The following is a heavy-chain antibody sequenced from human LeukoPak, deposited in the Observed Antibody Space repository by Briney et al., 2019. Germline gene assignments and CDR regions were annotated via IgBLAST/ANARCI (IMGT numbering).Heavy chain of an antibody. J-gene: IGHJ5*02. D-gene: IGHD6-13*01. CDR1: GYTFTSYD. Sequence: ASVKVSCKASGYTFTSYDINWVRQATGQGLEWMGWMNPNSGNTGYAQKFQGRVTITADESTSTAYMELSSLRSEDTAVYYCARNIAAAGTNWFDPWGQGTLVTVSS. CDR3: ARNIAAAGTNWFDP. CDR2: MNPNSGNT. V-gene: IGHV1-8*01.